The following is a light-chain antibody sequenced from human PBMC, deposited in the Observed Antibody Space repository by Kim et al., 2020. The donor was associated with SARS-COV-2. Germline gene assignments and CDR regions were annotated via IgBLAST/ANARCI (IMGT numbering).Light chain of an antibody. CDR1: QCVTNR. J-gene: IGKJ2*01. Sequence: SVSPGERAPLPCCASQCVTNRLAWYQQTPGQAPRLLIYGASTRAAGLPARFSGSGFATHFSLTIRRLQSEVFALYYCQQYHNWPESFGQGTKLEI. CDR2: GAS. CDR3: QQYHNWPES. V-gene: IGKV3-15*01.